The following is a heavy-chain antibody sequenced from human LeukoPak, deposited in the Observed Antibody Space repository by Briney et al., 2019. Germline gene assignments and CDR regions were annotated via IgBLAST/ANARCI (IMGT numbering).Heavy chain of an antibody. CDR1: GFTFSSYW. CDR2: IKEDGSAK. CDR3: ARDSPGRSYES. V-gene: IGHV3-7*04. J-gene: IGHJ5*02. Sequence: GGSLRLSCVVSGFTFSSYWLSWVRQAPGKGLEWVASIKEDGSAKYYVDSVKGRFTISRDNAKKSLYLHMHSLRADDTAVYYCARDSPGRSYESWGQGTLVTVSS. D-gene: IGHD1-26*01.